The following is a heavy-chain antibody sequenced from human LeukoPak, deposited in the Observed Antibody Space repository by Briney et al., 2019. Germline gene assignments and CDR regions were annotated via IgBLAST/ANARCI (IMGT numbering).Heavy chain of an antibody. CDR1: GYSFTGYY. J-gene: IGHJ4*02. CDR2: INPNSGGT. V-gene: IGHV1-2*02. CDR3: ARSGLWRGYCSGGNCYHCAY. Sequence: ASVKVSCKASGYSFTGYYMQWVRQAPGQGLEWMGWINPNSGGTNYAQKFQGRVTMTRDTSISTAYMELSRLRSDDTAVYYCARSGLWRGYCSGGNCYHCAYWGQGTLVTVSS. D-gene: IGHD2-15*01.